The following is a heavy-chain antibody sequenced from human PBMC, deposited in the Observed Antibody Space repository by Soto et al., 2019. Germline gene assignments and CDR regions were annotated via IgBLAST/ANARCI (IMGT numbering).Heavy chain of an antibody. CDR3: ARHVVGARGWVEEPL. V-gene: IGHV4-59*08. Sequence: SETLSLTCTVSGGSISSYYWSWIRQPPGKGLEWIGYIYYTGSTNYSPSFQGHVTISADKSISTAYLQWSSLKASDTAMYYCARHVVGARGWVEEPLWGQGTLVTVSS. CDR2: IYYTGST. D-gene: IGHD1-1*01. J-gene: IGHJ4*02. CDR1: GGSISSYY.